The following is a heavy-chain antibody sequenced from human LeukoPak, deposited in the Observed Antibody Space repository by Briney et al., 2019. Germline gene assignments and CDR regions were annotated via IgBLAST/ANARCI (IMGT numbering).Heavy chain of an antibody. J-gene: IGHJ2*01. CDR2: IYYSGST. CDR1: GGSISSYY. CDR3: ASGDMGSLDL. Sequence: SETLSLTCTVSGGSISSYYWSWIRQPPGKGLEWIGYIYYSGSTNYNPSLKSRVAISVDTSKNQFSLKLSSVSAADTAVYYCASGDMGSLDLWGRGTLVTVSS. D-gene: IGHD7-27*01. V-gene: IGHV4-59*08.